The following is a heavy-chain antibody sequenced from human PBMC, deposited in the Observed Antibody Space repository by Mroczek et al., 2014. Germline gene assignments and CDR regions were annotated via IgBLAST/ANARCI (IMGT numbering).Heavy chain of an antibody. CDR2: IYYSGST. CDR3: ARNSRYQLLNNWFDP. J-gene: IGHJ5*02. CDR1: GGSISSGGYY. D-gene: IGHD2-2*01. Sequence: QVQLQQWGPGLVKPSQTLSLTCTVSGGSISSGGYYWSWIRQHPGKGLEWIGYIYYSGSTYYNPSLKSRVTISVDTSKNQFSLKLSSVTAADTAVYYCARNSRYQLLNNWFDPWGQGTLVTVSS. V-gene: IGHV4-31*03.